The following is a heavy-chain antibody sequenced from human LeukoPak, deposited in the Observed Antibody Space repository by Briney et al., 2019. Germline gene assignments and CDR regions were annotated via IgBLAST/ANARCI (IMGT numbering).Heavy chain of an antibody. D-gene: IGHD2-15*01. J-gene: IGHJ4*02. Sequence: GGSLRLSCAASGFTFSSYAMSWVRPAPGKGLEWVSAISGSGGSTYYADSVKGRFTISRDNSKNTLYLQMNSLRAEDTAVYYCAKDPNTVVVAAIDYWGQGTLVTVSS. CDR2: ISGSGGST. CDR3: AKDPNTVVVAAIDY. CDR1: GFTFSSYA. V-gene: IGHV3-23*01.